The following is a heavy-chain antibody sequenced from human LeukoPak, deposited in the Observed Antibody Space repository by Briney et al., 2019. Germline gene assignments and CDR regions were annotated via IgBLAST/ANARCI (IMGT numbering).Heavy chain of an antibody. J-gene: IGHJ4*02. D-gene: IGHD4-23*01. CDR3: ARRPGVVTHYASSFDY. V-gene: IGHV4-39*01. CDR2: IYYSGST. Sequence: KPSETLSLTCTVSGGSISSSSYYWGWIRQPPGKGLEWIGSIYYSGSTYYNPSLKSRVTISVDTSKNQFSLKLSSVTAADTAVYYCARRPGVVTHYASSFDYWGQGTLVTVSS. CDR1: GGSISSSSYY.